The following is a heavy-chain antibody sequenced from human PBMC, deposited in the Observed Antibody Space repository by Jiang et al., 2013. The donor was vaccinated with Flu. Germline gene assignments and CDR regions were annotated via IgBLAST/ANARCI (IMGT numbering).Heavy chain of an antibody. CDR3: ARSIPYYDFWGAPEGYGMDV. D-gene: IGHD3-3*01. CDR1: GYTFTSYD. CDR2: MNPNSGNT. Sequence: GAEVKKPGASVKVSCKASGYTFTSYDINWVRQATGQGLEWMGWMNPNSGNTGYAQKFQGRVTMTRNTSISTAYMELSSLRSEDTAVYYCARSIPYYDFWGAPEGYGMDVWGQGTTVTVSS. V-gene: IGHV1-8*01. J-gene: IGHJ6*02.